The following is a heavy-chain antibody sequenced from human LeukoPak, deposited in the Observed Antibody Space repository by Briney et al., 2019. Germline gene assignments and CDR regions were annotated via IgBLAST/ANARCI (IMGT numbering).Heavy chain of an antibody. Sequence: GASVKVSCKASGYTFTSYAMHWVRQAPGQRLEWMGWINAGNGNTKYSQKFQGRVTITADESTSTAYMELSSLRSEDTAVYYCARDGGYCSGGSCYSDYWGQGTLVTVSS. J-gene: IGHJ4*02. D-gene: IGHD2-15*01. V-gene: IGHV1-3*01. CDR1: GYTFTSYA. CDR3: ARDGGYCSGGSCYSDY. CDR2: INAGNGNT.